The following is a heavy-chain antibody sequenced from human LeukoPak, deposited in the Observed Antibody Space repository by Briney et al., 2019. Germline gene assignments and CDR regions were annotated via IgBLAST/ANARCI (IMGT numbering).Heavy chain of an antibody. CDR2: INPSSGST. V-gene: IGHV1-46*01. J-gene: IGHJ6*03. D-gene: IGHD5-24*01. CDR1: GYTFTSYY. CDR3: ARDQEMAPYYYYMDV. Sequence: ASVKVSCKASGYTFTSYYMHWVRQAPGQGLEWMGIINPSSGSTSYAQKFQGRVTMTRDMSTSTVYMELSSLRSEDTAVYYCARDQEMAPYYYYMDVWGKGTTVTVSS.